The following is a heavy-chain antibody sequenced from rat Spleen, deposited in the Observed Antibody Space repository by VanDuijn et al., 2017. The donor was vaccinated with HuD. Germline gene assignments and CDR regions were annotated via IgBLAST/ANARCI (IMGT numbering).Heavy chain of an antibody. Sequence: EVQLVESDGGLVQPGRSLKLSCTASGFTFSSFAMAWVRQAPEKGLEWVATILSGGSGTYYPDSVQGRFTISRDNAKSTLYLQMDSLRSEDTATYYCAKDGPFYYYTRHHYWYFDFWGPGTMVTVSS. CDR3: AKDGPFYYYTRHHYWYFDF. D-gene: IGHD1-1*01. J-gene: IGHJ1*01. CDR2: ILSGGSGT. CDR1: GFTFSSFA. V-gene: IGHV5-17*01.